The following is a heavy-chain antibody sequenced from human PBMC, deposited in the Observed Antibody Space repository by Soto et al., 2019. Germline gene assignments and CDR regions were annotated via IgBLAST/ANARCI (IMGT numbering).Heavy chain of an antibody. Sequence: SLRLSCSASVFTFSDYYMSWIRQAPGKGLEWVSYISTSGHRIYYADSVKGRFTISWDNAKNSLYLQMNSLRAEDTAVYYCARDQDYFDHWGQGTLVTVSP. V-gene: IGHV3-11*01. CDR2: ISTSGHRI. J-gene: IGHJ4*02. CDR3: ARDQDYFDH. CDR1: VFTFSDYY.